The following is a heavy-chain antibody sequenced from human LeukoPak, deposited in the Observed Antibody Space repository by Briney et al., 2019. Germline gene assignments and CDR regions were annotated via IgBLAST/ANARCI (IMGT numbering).Heavy chain of an antibody. CDR2: MNPNSGNT. CDR1: GYTLTELS. J-gene: IGHJ5*02. D-gene: IGHD3-16*02. CDR3: ARGRLGAVYDYVWGSYRQNWFDP. V-gene: IGHV1-8*01. Sequence: ASVKVSCKVSGYTLTELSMHWVRQAPGQGLEWMGWMNPNSGNTGYAQKFQGRVTMTRNTSISTAYMELSSLRSEDTAVYYCARGRLGAVYDYVWGSYRQNWFDPWGQGTLVTVSS.